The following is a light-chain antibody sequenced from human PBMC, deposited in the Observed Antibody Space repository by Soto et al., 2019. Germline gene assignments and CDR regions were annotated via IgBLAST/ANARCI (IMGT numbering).Light chain of an antibody. CDR1: QSVSSN. CDR2: GAS. CDR3: QQYNNWPPRT. V-gene: IGKV3-15*01. Sequence: EIVMTQSPATLSVSPGERATLSCRASQSVSSNLAWYQQKPGQAPRLLIYGASTRATGIPARFSGSGSGTEFTLTISSLQSEDFAVYYWQQYNNWPPRTFGQGPKXXIK. J-gene: IGKJ1*01.